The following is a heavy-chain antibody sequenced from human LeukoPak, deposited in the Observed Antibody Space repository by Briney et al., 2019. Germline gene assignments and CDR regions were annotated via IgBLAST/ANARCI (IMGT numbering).Heavy chain of an antibody. J-gene: IGHJ3*02. CDR2: IKSKTDGGTT. Sequence: GGSLRLSCAASGLXFSNAWMSWVRQAPGKGLEWVGRIKSKTDGGTTDYAAPVKGRFTISRDDSKNTLYLQMNSLKTEDTAVYYCVYYYGSGSYSDAFDIWGQGTMVTVSS. V-gene: IGHV3-15*01. CDR3: VYYYGSGSYSDAFDI. D-gene: IGHD3-10*01. CDR1: GLXFSNAW.